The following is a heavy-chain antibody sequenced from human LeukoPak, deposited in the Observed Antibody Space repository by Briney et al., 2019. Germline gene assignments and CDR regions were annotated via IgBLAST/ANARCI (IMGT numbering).Heavy chain of an antibody. CDR2: IIPIFGIA. V-gene: IGHV1-69*04. CDR3: ARVMDYYDSSAYIGY. CDR1: GGTFSSYA. D-gene: IGHD3-22*01. J-gene: IGHJ4*02. Sequence: SVKVSCKASGGTFSSYAISWVRQAPGQGLEWMARIIPIFGIANYAQKFQGRVTITADKSTSTAYMELSSLRSEDTAVYYCARVMDYYDSSAYIGYWGQGTLVTVSS.